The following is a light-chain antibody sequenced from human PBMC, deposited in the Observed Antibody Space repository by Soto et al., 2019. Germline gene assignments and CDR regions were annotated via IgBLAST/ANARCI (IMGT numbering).Light chain of an antibody. Sequence: DIQLTQSPSFLSASVGDRVTITCRASQGIAGSLAWYQQKPGKPPKLLIYAESTLQSGVPSRFSGSGSGTRGTLTISSLQPEDFATYYWQHFKSYPRTFGGGTKVEIK. CDR3: QHFKSYPRT. J-gene: IGKJ4*02. CDR1: QGIAGS. CDR2: AES. V-gene: IGKV1-9*01.